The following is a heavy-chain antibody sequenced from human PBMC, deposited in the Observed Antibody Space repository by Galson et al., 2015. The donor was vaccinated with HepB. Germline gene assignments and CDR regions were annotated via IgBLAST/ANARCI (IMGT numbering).Heavy chain of an antibody. Sequence: LSLTCTVSGGSDSSGSYYWSWIRQPPGKGLEWIGYIFNSGSTNYNPSLKSRVTISVDTSKNQFSLKLSSVTAADTAVYYCARYYDFWSGRRLNYFDPWGQGTLVVVSS. CDR1: GGSDSSGSYY. V-gene: IGHV4-61*01. CDR2: IFNSGST. J-gene: IGHJ5*02. D-gene: IGHD3-3*01. CDR3: ARYYDFWSGRRLNYFDP.